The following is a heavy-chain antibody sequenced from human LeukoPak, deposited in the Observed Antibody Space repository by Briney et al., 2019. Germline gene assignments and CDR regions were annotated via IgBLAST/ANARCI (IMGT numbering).Heavy chain of an antibody. V-gene: IGHV4-59*05. D-gene: IGHD3-10*01. CDR1: GGSISSYY. CDR2: IYYSGST. J-gene: IGHJ4*02. CDR3: ARKMYYYGSGSYGLPDY. Sequence: PSETLSLTCTVSGGSISSYYWSWIRQPPGKGLEWIGSIYYSGSTYYNPSLKSRVTISVDTSKNQFSLKLSSVTAADTAVYYCARKMYYYGSGSYGLPDYWGQGTLVTVSS.